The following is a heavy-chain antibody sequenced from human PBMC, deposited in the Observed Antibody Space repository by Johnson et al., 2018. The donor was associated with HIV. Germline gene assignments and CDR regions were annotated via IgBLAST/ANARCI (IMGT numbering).Heavy chain of an antibody. Sequence: MLLVESGGGVVQPGGSLRLSCAASGFTFSSYAMSWVRQAPGKGLEWVSVIYSGGSTYYADSVKGIFTISRDNSKNTLYLHMNSLRAEDTAVYYCAREVDYAVNTQHLDAFDIWGQGTMVTVSS. CDR3: AREVDYAVNTQHLDAFDI. CDR2: IYSGGST. V-gene: IGHV3-66*01. D-gene: IGHD4-17*01. CDR1: GFTFSSYA. J-gene: IGHJ3*02.